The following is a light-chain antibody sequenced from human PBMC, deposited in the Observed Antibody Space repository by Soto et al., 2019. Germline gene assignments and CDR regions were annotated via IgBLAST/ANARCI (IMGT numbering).Light chain of an antibody. CDR2: DAS. CDR1: QSVGSD. CDR3: LQFNDWPRT. J-gene: IGKJ1*01. Sequence: IVMTQSPVTLSGSLGERATLSCRASQSVGSDVAWYHQKVGQAPRLLIYDASTRATGIPDRFSGSGSGTEFPLTLNSLQSEDLAVYYCLQFNDWPRTFGQGTKV. V-gene: IGKV3-15*01.